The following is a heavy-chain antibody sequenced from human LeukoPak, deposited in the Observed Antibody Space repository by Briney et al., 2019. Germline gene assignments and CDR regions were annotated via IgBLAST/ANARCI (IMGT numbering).Heavy chain of an antibody. CDR2: IYYTGTT. J-gene: IGHJ5*02. V-gene: IGHV4-39*01. D-gene: IGHD6-13*01. Sequence: PSETLSLTCTVSGASISTSSTYWGWIRQPPGKDLEWIGSIYYTGTTYYNPSLTSRVTISVDTSKNQFSLKLTSVTAADTAVYYCARSLAGDGPTHNWFDPWGQGTLVTVSS. CDR1: GASISTSSTY. CDR3: ARSLAGDGPTHNWFDP.